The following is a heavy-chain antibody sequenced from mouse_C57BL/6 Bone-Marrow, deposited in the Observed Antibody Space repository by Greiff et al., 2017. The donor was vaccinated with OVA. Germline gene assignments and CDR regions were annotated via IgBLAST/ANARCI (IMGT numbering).Heavy chain of an antibody. J-gene: IGHJ4*01. CDR1: GFTFSSYG. D-gene: IGHD3-2*02. Sequence: EVKLMESGGDFVKPGGSLKLSCAASGFTFSSYGMSWVRQTPDKRLEWVATISSGGSYTYYPDSVKGRFTISRDNAKNTLYLQMSSLKSEDTAMYYFARRQLRLRAMDYWGQGTSVTVSS. V-gene: IGHV5-6*02. CDR3: ARRQLRLRAMDY. CDR2: ISSGGSYT.